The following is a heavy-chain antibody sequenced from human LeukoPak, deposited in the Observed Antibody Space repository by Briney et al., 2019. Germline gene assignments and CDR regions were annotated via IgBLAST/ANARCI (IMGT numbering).Heavy chain of an antibody. CDR3: ARDRADCSSTSCYAASVDWFDP. D-gene: IGHD2-2*01. Sequence: ASVKVSCKASGYTFTSHGFTWVRQAPGQGPEWMGWISVHNGNTNYAQKLQGRVTMTTDTSTSTAYMELSSLRSEDTAVYYCARDRADCSSTSCYAASVDWFDPWGQGTLVSVSS. CDR2: ISVHNGNT. CDR1: GYTFTSHG. V-gene: IGHV1-18*01. J-gene: IGHJ5*02.